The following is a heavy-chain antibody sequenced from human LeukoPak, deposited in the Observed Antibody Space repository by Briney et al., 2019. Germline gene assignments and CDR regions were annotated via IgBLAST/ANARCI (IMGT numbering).Heavy chain of an antibody. CDR2: INHSGYT. D-gene: IGHD3-16*01. J-gene: IGHJ4*02. CDR1: GVSFNDYY. V-gene: IGHV4-34*01. Sequence: SETLSLTCAVSGVSFNDYYWSWLRQTPGKGLEWIGEINHSGYTNDSPSLKSRVTLSIDTSRKQFSLNLRSVTVADTGIYYCTRMITGHDYWGQGTLVTVSS. CDR3: TRMITGHDY.